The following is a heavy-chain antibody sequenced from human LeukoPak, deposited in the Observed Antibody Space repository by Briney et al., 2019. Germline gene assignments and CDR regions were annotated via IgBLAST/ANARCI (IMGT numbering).Heavy chain of an antibody. Sequence: PGRSLRLSCAASGFTFSSYGMHWVRQAPGKGLEWVAVISYDGSNKYYADSVKGRFTISRDNSKNTLYLQMNSRRAEDMAVYYCAKDRDGNSGFDYWGQGTLVTVSS. D-gene: IGHD4-23*01. J-gene: IGHJ4*02. CDR3: AKDRDGNSGFDY. V-gene: IGHV3-30*18. CDR1: GFTFSSYG. CDR2: ISYDGSNK.